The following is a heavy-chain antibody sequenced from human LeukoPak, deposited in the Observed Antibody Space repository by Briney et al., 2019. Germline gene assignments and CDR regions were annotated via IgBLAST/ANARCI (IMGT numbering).Heavy chain of an antibody. CDR3: ARLPSRYSSGPPVAY. V-gene: IGHV4-34*01. J-gene: IGHJ4*02. CDR2: INHSGST. Sequence: PSETLSLTCTISGGSVSGYYWSWIRQPPGKGLEWIGEINHSGSTNYNPSLKSRVTISVDTSKNQFSLKLSSVTAADTAVYYCARLPSRYSSGPPVAYWGQGTLVTVSS. D-gene: IGHD6-19*01. CDR1: GGSVSGYY.